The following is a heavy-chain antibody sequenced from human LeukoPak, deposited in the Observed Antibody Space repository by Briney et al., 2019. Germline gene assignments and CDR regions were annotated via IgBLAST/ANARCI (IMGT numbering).Heavy chain of an antibody. Sequence: GSLRLSCAASGFTFNAYVRYWVRQAAGKALEWVSLITADGSTYYTDSVRGRFTVSRDNTKNSLFLQMNTVTTEDTALYYCATDHKPSGISDWFDPCGHGTLVTVSS. CDR2: ITADGST. CDR1: GFTFNAYV. J-gene: IGHJ5*02. D-gene: IGHD3-10*01. V-gene: IGHV3-43*02. CDR3: ATDHKPSGISDWFDP.